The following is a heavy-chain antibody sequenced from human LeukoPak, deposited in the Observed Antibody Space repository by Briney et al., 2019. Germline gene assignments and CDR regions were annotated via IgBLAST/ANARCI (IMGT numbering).Heavy chain of an antibody. Sequence: SETLSLTCTVSGGSISSYYWSWIRQPPGKGLEWIGYIYYSGSTNYNPSLKSRVTISVDTSKNQFSLKLSSVTAADTAVYYCARAYYYDSSGYKNWGQGTLVTVSS. J-gene: IGHJ4*02. D-gene: IGHD3-22*01. CDR3: ARAYYYDSSGYKN. CDR2: IYYSGST. V-gene: IGHV4-59*01. CDR1: GGSISSYY.